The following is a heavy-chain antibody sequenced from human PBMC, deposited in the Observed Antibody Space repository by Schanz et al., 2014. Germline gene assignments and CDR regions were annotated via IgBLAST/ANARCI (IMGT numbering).Heavy chain of an antibody. CDR1: GFTFSSYS. D-gene: IGHD3-9*01. J-gene: IGHJ4*02. Sequence: EVQLVESGGGLVKPGGSLRLSCAASGFTFSSYSMNWVRQAPGRGLEWVSRTSHDGSFTTFADSVKGRFTISRDNAKNSLYLQVNNLSAEDTAVYYCAYYDVLTGFDYWGRGTQVTVSS. CDR2: TSHDGSFT. CDR3: AYYDVLTGFDY. V-gene: IGHV3-21*02.